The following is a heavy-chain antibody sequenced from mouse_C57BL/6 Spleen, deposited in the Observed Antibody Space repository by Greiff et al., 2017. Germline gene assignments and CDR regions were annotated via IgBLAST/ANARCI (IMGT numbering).Heavy chain of an antibody. V-gene: IGHV3-6*01. CDR1: GYSITSGYY. Sequence: EVQLVESGPGLVKPSQSLSLTCSVTGYSITSGYYWNWIRQFPGNKLEWMGYISYDGSNNYNPSLKNRISITRDTSKNQFFLKLNSVTTEDTATYYCARSGPYYGKGDYWGQGTSVTVSS. D-gene: IGHD2-10*01. J-gene: IGHJ4*01. CDR3: ARSGPYYGKGDY. CDR2: ISYDGSN.